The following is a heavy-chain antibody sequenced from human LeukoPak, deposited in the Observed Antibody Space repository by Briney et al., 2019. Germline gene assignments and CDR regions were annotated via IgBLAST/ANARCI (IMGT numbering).Heavy chain of an antibody. V-gene: IGHV3-30*02. CDR1: GFTFSSYG. CDR2: IPYDGSNK. Sequence: AGGSLRLSCAASGFTFSSYGIHWVRQAPGKGLEWVTFIPYDGSNKFYADSVKGRSTISRDNSKNTLYLQMNSLRPEDTAVYYCAKGFGEFSYYYYGMDVWGQGTTVTVSS. D-gene: IGHD3-10*01. J-gene: IGHJ6*02. CDR3: AKGFGEFSYYYYGMDV.